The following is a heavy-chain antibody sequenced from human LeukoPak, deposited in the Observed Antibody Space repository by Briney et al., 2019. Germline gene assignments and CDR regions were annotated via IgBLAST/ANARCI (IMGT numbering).Heavy chain of an antibody. J-gene: IGHJ4*02. CDR3: ARSVVGYDNFDY. Sequence: SETLSLTCTVSGASISSYYWSWIRQPPGKGLQWIGYISDSRSTNYNPSLKSRVTISVDTSKNQFSLKLNSVTASDTAMYYCARSVVGYDNFDYWGQGTLVTVSS. CDR1: GASISSYY. V-gene: IGHV4-59*08. D-gene: IGHD5-18*01. CDR2: ISDSRST.